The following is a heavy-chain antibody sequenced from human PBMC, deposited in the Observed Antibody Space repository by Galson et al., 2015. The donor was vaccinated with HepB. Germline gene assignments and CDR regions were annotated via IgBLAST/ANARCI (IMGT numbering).Heavy chain of an antibody. CDR3: ARRYCSTTSCYDDAFDI. CDR1: GYGFTNYW. D-gene: IGHD2-2*01. J-gene: IGHJ3*02. V-gene: IGHV5-51*03. Sequence: QSGAEVKKPGESLKISCKASGYGFTNYWLGWVRQLPGQGLEWMGIIYPGDSDTRYSPSFQGQVTISADKSISTAYLQWISLKASDTAMYYCARRYCSTTSCYDDAFDIWGQGTMVTVSS. CDR2: IYPGDSDT.